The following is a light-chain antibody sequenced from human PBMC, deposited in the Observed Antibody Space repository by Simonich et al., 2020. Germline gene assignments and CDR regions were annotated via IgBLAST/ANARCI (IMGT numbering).Light chain of an antibody. CDR3: CSYAGSYVV. V-gene: IGLV2-11*01. CDR1: SSDVGGYNS. CDR2: DVS. J-gene: IGLJ2*01. Sequence: QSALTQPRSVSGSPGQSVTISCTGTSSDVGGYNSVSWYQQHPGKAPKLMLYDVSTRPSGVPDRFSGSKSGNTASLTISGLRAEDEADYYCCSYAGSYVVFGGGTKLTVL.